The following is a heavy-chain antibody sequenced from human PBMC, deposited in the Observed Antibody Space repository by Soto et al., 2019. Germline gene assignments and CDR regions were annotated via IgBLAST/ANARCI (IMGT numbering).Heavy chain of an antibody. Sequence: ASVKVSCKASGYTFTSYGISWVRQAPGQGLEWMGWISAYNGNTNYAQKLQGRVTMTTDTSTSTAYMELRSLRSDDTAVYYCARERRITMVRAVNNWFDPWGQGTLVTVSS. D-gene: IGHD3-10*01. V-gene: IGHV1-18*04. CDR3: ARERRITMVRAVNNWFDP. J-gene: IGHJ5*02. CDR1: GYTFTSYG. CDR2: ISAYNGNT.